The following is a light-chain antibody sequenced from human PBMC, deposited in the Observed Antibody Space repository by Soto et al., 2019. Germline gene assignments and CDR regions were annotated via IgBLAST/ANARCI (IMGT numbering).Light chain of an antibody. V-gene: IGKV3-15*01. CDR2: DTY. CDR3: QHYNNWPLT. J-gene: IGKJ4*01. Sequence: IVFTQYPGTLSLSPGERSTLSCMASQSVSSSYLAWYQQKPGQAPRLLIYDTYTRATGVTTRFSGSRSGAEFTLTINSLQSEDFAVYYCQHYNNWPLTFGGGTKVDIK. CDR1: QSVSSSY.